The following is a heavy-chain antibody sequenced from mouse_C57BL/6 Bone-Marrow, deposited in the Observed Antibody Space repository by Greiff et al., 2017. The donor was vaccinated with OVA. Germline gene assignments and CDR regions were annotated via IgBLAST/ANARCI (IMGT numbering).Heavy chain of an antibody. V-gene: IGHV1-82*01. CDR3: ARGETNNY. J-gene: IGHJ2*01. CDR2: IYPGDGDT. D-gene: IGHD1-3*01. Sequence: QVQLQQSGPELVKPGASVKISCKASGYAFSSSWMNWVKQRPGKGLEWIGRIYPGDGDTNYNGKFKGKATLTADKSSSTAYMQLSSLTSEDSAVYFCARGETNNYWGQGTTLTVSS. CDR1: GYAFSSSW.